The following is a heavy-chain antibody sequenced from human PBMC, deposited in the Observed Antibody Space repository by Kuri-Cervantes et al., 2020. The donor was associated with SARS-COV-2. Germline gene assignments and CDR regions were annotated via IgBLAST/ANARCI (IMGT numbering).Heavy chain of an antibody. CDR2: ISSSSSTI. CDR3: ARVTGTRSYYYYGMDV. CDR1: GFTFSDYY. D-gene: IGHD1-7*01. Sequence: GESLKISCAASGFTFSDYYMSWIRQAPGKGLEWVSYISSSSSTIYYADSVKGRFTISRDNAKNSLYLQMNSLRDEDTAVYYCARVTGTRSYYYYGMDVWGQGTTVTVSS. J-gene: IGHJ6*02. V-gene: IGHV3-11*04.